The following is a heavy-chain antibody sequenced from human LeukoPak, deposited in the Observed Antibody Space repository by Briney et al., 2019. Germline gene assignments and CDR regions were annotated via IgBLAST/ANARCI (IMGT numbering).Heavy chain of an antibody. D-gene: IGHD3-22*01. J-gene: IGHJ4*02. V-gene: IGHV3-23*01. CDR2: ISGGGGNT. CDR1: GFTFSNYA. Sequence: PGGSLRLSCAASGFTFSNYAMSWVRQAPGKGLEWVSAISGGGGNTYYTDSVKGRFTISRDNSKDTLYLLLNSLRAEDTAVYYCAKDLDSSDYYFHAYFDHWGQGTLVTVSS. CDR3: AKDLDSSDYYFHAYFDH.